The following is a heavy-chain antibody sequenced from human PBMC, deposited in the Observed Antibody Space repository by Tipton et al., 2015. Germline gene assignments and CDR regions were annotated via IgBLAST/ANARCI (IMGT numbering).Heavy chain of an antibody. CDR1: GFTFSSYA. J-gene: IGHJ3*02. CDR3: ARGALGRRSDAFDI. D-gene: IGHD3-16*01. Sequence: SLRLSCAASGFTFSSYAMHWVRQAPGKGLEWVAVIWYDESHKFYADSVEGRFTISRDNSKNSLYLQMNSLRADDTAVYYCARGALGRRSDAFDIWGQGTMVTVSS. CDR2: IWYDESHK. V-gene: IGHV3-33*08.